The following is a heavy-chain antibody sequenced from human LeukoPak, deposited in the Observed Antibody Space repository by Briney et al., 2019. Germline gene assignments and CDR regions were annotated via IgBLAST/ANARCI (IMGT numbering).Heavy chain of an antibody. V-gene: IGHV3-7*01. CDR1: GFTFSSYW. Sequence: GGSLRLSCAASGFTFSSYWMSWVRQAPGKGLEWVANIKQDGSEKYYVDSVKGRFTISRDNAKNSLYLQINSLRAEDTALYYCARDPYGDYGDCFDYWGQGTLVTVSS. J-gene: IGHJ4*02. CDR2: IKQDGSEK. CDR3: ARDPYGDYGDCFDY. D-gene: IGHD4-17*01.